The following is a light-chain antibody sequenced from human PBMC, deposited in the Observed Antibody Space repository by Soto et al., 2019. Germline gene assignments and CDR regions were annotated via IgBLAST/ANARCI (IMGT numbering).Light chain of an antibody. CDR1: SSNIGAGYP. V-gene: IGLV1-40*01. CDR2: G. Sequence: QSVLTQPPSVSGAPGQRVTISCTGSSSNIGAGYPVHWYQQLPGTAPKLLVAGNRPSGVPDRFSVSKSGASASLAITGRQAEDDADDYCQSYDSSLSRRWVFGGGTKLTVL. CDR3: QSYDSSLSRRWV. J-gene: IGLJ3*02.